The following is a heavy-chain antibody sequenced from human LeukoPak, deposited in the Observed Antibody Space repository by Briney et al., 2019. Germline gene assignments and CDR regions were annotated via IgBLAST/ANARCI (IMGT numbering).Heavy chain of an antibody. Sequence: GGSLRLSCAASGFSFSDYGLHWFRQAPGKGLEWVALISYDGSQKNFADSVKGRFTTSRDNSKFTMYLEMNSLRAEDTAVYFCARDKDGWGIHDFWGQGTLVTVSS. D-gene: IGHD3-16*01. CDR3: ARDKDGWGIHDF. J-gene: IGHJ4*02. CDR1: GFSFSDYG. CDR2: ISYDGSQK. V-gene: IGHV3-30*03.